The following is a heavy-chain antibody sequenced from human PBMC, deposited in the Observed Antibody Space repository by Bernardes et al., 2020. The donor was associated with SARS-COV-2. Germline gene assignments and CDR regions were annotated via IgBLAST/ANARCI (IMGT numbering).Heavy chain of an antibody. CDR1: GGSFSSYY. Sequence: SEPLSLTCTVYGGSFSSYYWTWIRQPPGKGLEWIGEINHSGSTNYNPSLKSRVTISVDTSKNQFSLKLNSVTAADTAVYYCARIKSEVTARLGWFDPWGQGTLVTVSS. CDR3: ARIKSEVTARLGWFDP. D-gene: IGHD2-21*02. CDR2: INHSGST. V-gene: IGHV4-34*01. J-gene: IGHJ5*02.